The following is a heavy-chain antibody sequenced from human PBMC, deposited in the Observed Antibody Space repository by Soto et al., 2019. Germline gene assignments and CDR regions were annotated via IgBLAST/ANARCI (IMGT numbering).Heavy chain of an antibody. CDR1: GYTFTGYY. J-gene: IGHJ6*03. D-gene: IGHD3-10*01. Sequence: QVQLVQSGAEVKKPGASVKVSCKASGYTFTGYYMHWVRQAPGQGLEWMGWINPNSGGTNYAQKFQGWDTMTRDTSISTAYMELSRLRSDDTAVYYCARDGGSGSYDLYYYYYMDVWGKGTTVTVSS. CDR3: ARDGGSGSYDLYYYYYMDV. V-gene: IGHV1-2*04. CDR2: INPNSGGT.